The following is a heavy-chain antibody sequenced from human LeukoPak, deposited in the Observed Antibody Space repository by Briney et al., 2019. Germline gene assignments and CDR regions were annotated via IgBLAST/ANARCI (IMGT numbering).Heavy chain of an antibody. V-gene: IGHV1-18*04. D-gene: IGHD1-26*01. Sequence: ASVKVSCKTSGYSFSGFGISWVRQSPGQGLELLGRISGSSGNTNYGRMVQDRATMTTDTSTSTAYMELRSLRSDDTAVYYCARAGAIVTSHFDSWGQGTLVTVSS. CDR3: ARAGAIVTSHFDS. CDR1: GYSFSGFG. CDR2: ISGSSGNT. J-gene: IGHJ4*02.